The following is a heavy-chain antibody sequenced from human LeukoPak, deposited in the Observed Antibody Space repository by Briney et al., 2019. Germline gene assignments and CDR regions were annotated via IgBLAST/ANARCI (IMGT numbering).Heavy chain of an antibody. V-gene: IGHV4-34*01. CDR2: INHSGST. CDR3: ASSGYYYDSSGAIDY. CDR1: GGSFSGYY. D-gene: IGHD3-22*01. J-gene: IGHJ4*02. Sequence: PSETLSLTCAVYGGSFSGYYWSWIRQPPGEGLEWIGEINHSGSTNYNPSLKSRVTISVDTSKNQFSLKLSSVTAADTAVYYCASSGYYYDSSGAIDYWGQGTLVTVSS.